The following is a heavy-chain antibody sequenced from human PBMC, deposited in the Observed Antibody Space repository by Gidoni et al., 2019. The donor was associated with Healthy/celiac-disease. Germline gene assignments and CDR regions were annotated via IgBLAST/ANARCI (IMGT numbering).Heavy chain of an antibody. J-gene: IGHJ4*02. CDR3: ARYGEVAMGAFDY. CDR1: GGSISSSSYY. D-gene: IGHD3-16*01. V-gene: IGHV4-39*01. CDR2: IYYSGST. Sequence: QLQLQESGPGLVKPSATLSLTCTVSGGSISSSSYYWGWIRQPPGKGLEWIGSIYYSGSTYYNPSLKSRVTISVDTSKNQFSLKLSSVTAADTAVYYCARYGEVAMGAFDYWGQGTLVTVSS.